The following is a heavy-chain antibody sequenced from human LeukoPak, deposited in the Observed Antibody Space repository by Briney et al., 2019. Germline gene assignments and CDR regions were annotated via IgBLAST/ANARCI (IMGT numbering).Heavy chain of an antibody. V-gene: IGHV4-4*07. D-gene: IGHD3-16*01. J-gene: IGHJ6*03. CDR2: IYTTGST. CDR3: ARGGHFFDV. CDR1: GGSISSYY. Sequence: SETLSLTCTVSGGSISSYYWSWLRQPAGKGLECLGVIYTTGSTNYNPSLKSRVTVSRDTSKNQFSLKLTSVTAADTAVYYCARGGHFFDVWGKGTTATVSS.